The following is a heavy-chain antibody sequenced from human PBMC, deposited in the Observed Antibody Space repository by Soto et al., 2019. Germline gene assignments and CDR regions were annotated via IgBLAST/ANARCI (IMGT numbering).Heavy chain of an antibody. CDR1: GGSISSSSYY. D-gene: IGHD4-17*01. J-gene: IGHJ3*02. Sequence: SETLSLTCTVSGGSISSSSYYWGWIRQPPGKGLEWIGSIYYSGSTYYNPSLKSRVTISVDTSKNQFSLKLSSVTAADTAVYYCARPPYYGDYKGAFDIWGQGTMVTVSS. CDR3: ARPPYYGDYKGAFDI. CDR2: IYYSGST. V-gene: IGHV4-39*01.